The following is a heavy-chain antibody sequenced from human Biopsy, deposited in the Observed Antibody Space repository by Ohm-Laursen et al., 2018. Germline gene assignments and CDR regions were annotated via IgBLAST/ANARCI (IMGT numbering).Heavy chain of an antibody. V-gene: IGHV3-9*01. CDR1: GFIFDDYA. J-gene: IGHJ3*02. CDR3: AKIHCSGGSCYPNASDM. Sequence: LRLSCAASGFIFDDYAMHWVRQAPGKGLEWVSGISWNSVGIGYADSVKGRFTISRDNAKNFLYLEMNNLRPEDTALYYCAKIHCSGGSCYPNASDMWGHGTRVTVS. D-gene: IGHD2-15*01. CDR2: ISWNSVGI.